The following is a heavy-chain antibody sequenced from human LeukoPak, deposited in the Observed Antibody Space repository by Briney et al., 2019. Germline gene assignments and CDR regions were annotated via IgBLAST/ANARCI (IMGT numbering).Heavy chain of an antibody. CDR3: ARGPHTWFDP. J-gene: IGHJ5*02. CDR2: IYYSDST. Sequence: WETLSLTCTVSGGSISSYYWSWIRQPPGKGPEWIGYIYYSDSTNYNPSLKSRVTISVDTSKNQFSLKLSSVTAADTAVYYCARGPHTWFDPWGRGTLVTVSS. CDR1: GGSISSYY. V-gene: IGHV4-59*01.